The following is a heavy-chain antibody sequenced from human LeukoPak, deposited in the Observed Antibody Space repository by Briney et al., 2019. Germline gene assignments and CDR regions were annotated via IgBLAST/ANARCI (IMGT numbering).Heavy chain of an antibody. J-gene: IGHJ4*02. V-gene: IGHV3-30*04. D-gene: IGHD1-1*01. CDR1: GFTFTSHA. CDR2: LSDAGRVT. Sequence: PGGSLRLSCAASGFTFTSHAVHWVRQAPGKGLEWVAVLSDAGRVTLYSDSVKGRFTVSRDNPNNTLFLQMNSLRAEDSAVYYCVRDIRGYIQSDGYFDYWGRGTLVTVSS. CDR3: VRDIRGYIQSDGYFDY.